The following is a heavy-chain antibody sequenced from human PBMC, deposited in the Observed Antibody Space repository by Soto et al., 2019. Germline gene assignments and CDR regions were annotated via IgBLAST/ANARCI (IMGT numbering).Heavy chain of an antibody. CDR2: ISTSGSTV. CDR3: VRYCSTTLCNGVATKTFDY. J-gene: IGHJ4*02. D-gene: IGHD2-2*01. Sequence: GGSLRLSCAASRFTFSTYEMNWVRQAPGKGLEWVSYISTSGSTVYYADSVKGRFTISRDNTRNSLYLQMNSLRDEDTALYYCVRYCSTTLCNGVATKTFDYWGQGTLVTVSS. CDR1: RFTFSTYE. V-gene: IGHV3-48*03.